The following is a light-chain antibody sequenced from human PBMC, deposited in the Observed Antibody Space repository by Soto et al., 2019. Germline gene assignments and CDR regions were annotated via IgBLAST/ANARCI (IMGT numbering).Light chain of an antibody. CDR1: QSVSSSY. CDR2: GAS. J-gene: IGKJ1*01. CDR3: QQYGSSPT. Sequence: EIVLTQSPGTLSLSPGESATLSCRASQSVSSSYLAWYQQKPGQAPRLLIYGASSRATGIPVRFSGSGSGTDFTLTISRLEAEDFAVYYCQQYGSSPTFGQGTKVDIK. V-gene: IGKV3-20*01.